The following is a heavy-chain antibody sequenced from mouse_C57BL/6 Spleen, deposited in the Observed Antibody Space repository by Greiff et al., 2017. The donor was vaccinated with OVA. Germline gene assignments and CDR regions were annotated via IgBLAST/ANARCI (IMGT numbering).Heavy chain of an antibody. CDR2: INPSTGGT. Sequence: VQLQQSEPELVKPGASVKISCKASGYSFTGYYMNWVKQSPEKSLEWIGEINPSTGGTTYNQKFKAKATLTVDKSSSTAYMQLKSLTSEDSAVYYCASYYYGSGYWVYWGKGTTLTVSS. V-gene: IGHV1-42*01. J-gene: IGHJ2*01. CDR3: ASYYYGSGYWVY. D-gene: IGHD1-1*01. CDR1: GYSFTGYY.